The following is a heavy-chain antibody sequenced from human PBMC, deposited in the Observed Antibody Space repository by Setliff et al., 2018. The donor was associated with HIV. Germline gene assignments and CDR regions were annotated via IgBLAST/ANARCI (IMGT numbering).Heavy chain of an antibody. J-gene: IGHJ4*02. CDR1: GDSVSSRSYY. CDR3: ARQGNIVVVTSFDY. Sequence: SETLSLTCSVSGDSVSSRSYYWGWIRQSPGKGLEWIGSIYFNGITHDNPSLKSRVTTSVDTSKNQFSLKLSSVTAADTAVYYCARQGNIVVVTSFDYWGQGTLVTVSS. D-gene: IGHD2-21*02. CDR2: IYFNGIT. V-gene: IGHV4-39*01.